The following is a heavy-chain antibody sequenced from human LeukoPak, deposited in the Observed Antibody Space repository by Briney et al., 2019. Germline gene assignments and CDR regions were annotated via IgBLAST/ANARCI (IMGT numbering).Heavy chain of an antibody. CDR3: ARDLSSGGWTLEFDY. CDR1: GYTFSTYG. Sequence: ASVKVSCKTSGYTFSTYGVTWVRQAPEQGFQWMGWISGHTGNTKYAENFQGRISLTTDTSATTAYMELRSLTSDDTAVYYCARDLSSGGWTLEFDYWGQGSLVTVAS. D-gene: IGHD1-1*01. V-gene: IGHV1-18*01. CDR2: ISGHTGNT. J-gene: IGHJ4*02.